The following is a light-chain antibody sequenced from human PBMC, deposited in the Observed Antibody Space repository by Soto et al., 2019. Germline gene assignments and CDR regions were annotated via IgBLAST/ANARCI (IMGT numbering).Light chain of an antibody. CDR3: QQRSNWPIT. Sequence: SVLTQSPGTLSLSPGERATLSCRASQSVSSSYLAWYQQKPGQAPRLLIYDASNRATGIPARFSGSGSGTDFTLTISSLEPEDFAVYYCQQRSNWPITFGPGTKVDIK. J-gene: IGKJ3*01. CDR1: QSVSSSY. V-gene: IGKV3D-20*02. CDR2: DAS.